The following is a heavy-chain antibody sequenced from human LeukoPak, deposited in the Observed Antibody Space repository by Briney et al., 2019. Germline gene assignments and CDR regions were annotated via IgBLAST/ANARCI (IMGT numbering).Heavy chain of an antibody. J-gene: IGHJ4*02. CDR3: AAVSVDYGDSSFDF. D-gene: IGHD4-17*01. CDR1: GFTFSNAW. CDR2: IKSKTDGGTT. Sequence: GGSLRLSCAASGFTFSNAWMSWVRQPPGKGLEWVGRIKSKTDGGTTDYAEPVKGRFTIPRDDSKNTLCLQMNFLKTEDTALYYCAAVSVDYGDSSFDFWGQGTLVTVSS. V-gene: IGHV3-15*01.